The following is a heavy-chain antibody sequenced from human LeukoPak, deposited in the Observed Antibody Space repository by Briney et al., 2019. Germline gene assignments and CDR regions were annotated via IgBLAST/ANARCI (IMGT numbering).Heavy chain of an antibody. CDR3: ARSYTSYPDY. Sequence: SQTLSLTCTVSGGSISGGGYYWSWIRQPPGKGLEWIGYIYYSGSTNYNPSLKSRVTISVDTSKNQFSLKLSSVTAADTAVYYCARSYTSYPDYWGQGTLVTVSS. J-gene: IGHJ4*02. V-gene: IGHV4-61*08. CDR1: GGSISGGGYY. D-gene: IGHD1-26*01. CDR2: IYYSGST.